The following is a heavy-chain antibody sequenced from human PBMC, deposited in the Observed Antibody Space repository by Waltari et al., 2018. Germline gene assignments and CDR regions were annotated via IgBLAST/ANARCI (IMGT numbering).Heavy chain of an antibody. V-gene: IGHV3-48*02. CDR2: ISSSSSTI. CDR1: GFTFSSYS. J-gene: IGHJ4*02. D-gene: IGHD3-22*01. Sequence: EVQLVESGGGLVQPGGSLRLSCAASGFTFSSYSMNWVRQDPGKGLEWVSYISSSSSTIYYADSVKGRFTISRDNAKNSLYLQMNSLRDEDTAVYYCARDEIYYDSKVGFFDYWGQGTLVTVSS. CDR3: ARDEIYYDSKVGFFDY.